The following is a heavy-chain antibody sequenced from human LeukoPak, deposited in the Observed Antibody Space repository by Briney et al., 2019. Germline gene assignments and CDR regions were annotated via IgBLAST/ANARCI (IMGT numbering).Heavy chain of an antibody. CDR3: ARVGSSGWYVHPTLDY. CDR1: GYTFTSYD. J-gene: IGHJ4*02. D-gene: IGHD6-19*01. CDR2: MNPNSGNT. V-gene: IGHV1-8*01. Sequence: ASVKVSCKASGYTFTSYDINWVRQATGQGPEWMGWMNPNSGNTGYAQKFQGRVTMTRNTSISTAYMELSSLRSEDTAVYYCARVGSSGWYVHPTLDYWGQGTLVTVSS.